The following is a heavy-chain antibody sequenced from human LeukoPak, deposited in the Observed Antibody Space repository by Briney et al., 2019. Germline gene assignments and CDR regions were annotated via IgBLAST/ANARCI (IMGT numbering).Heavy chain of an antibody. CDR1: GYVFTNYW. CDR2: IDPSDSYT. D-gene: IGHD3-10*01. Sequence: GESLKISCKGSGYVFTNYWISWVRQMPGKGLERMGRIDPSDSYTNYSPSFQGHVTISADKSIRTAYLQWSSLRASDTAIYYCARGERSLDYWGQGTLVTVSS. CDR3: ARGERSLDY. V-gene: IGHV5-10-1*01. J-gene: IGHJ4*02.